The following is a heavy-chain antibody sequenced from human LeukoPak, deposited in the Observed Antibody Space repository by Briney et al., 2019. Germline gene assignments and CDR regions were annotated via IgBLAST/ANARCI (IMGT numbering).Heavy chain of an antibody. CDR2: ISYDGSNK. Sequence: GRSLRLSCAASGFTFSSYAMHWVRQAPGKGLEWVAVISYDGSNKYYADSVKGRFTISRDNSKNTLYQQMHSLRAEDTAVYYCARNIAAAGTGYYYYGMDVWGQGTTVTVSS. CDR3: ARNIAAAGTGYYYYGMDV. CDR1: GFTFSSYA. D-gene: IGHD6-13*01. J-gene: IGHJ6*02. V-gene: IGHV3-30-3*01.